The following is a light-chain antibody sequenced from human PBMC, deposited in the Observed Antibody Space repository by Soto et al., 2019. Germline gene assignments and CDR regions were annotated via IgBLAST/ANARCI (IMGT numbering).Light chain of an antibody. Sequence: EIVMTQSPATLSVSPGERATLSCRASQSVSSDLAWYRQKPGQAPRLLIYDASTRAAGTPARFSGSGSGTEFTLTISSLQTEDFAVYYCQQYKLWYTFAQGTKLEIK. CDR3: QQYKLWYT. CDR2: DAS. J-gene: IGKJ2*01. V-gene: IGKV3-15*01. CDR1: QSVSSD.